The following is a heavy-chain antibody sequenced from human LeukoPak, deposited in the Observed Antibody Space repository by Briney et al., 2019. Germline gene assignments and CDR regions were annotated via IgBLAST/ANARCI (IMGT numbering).Heavy chain of an antibody. Sequence: GGSLRLSCAASGFPFSSYSMTWVRQAPGKGLEWVSSISTSSSYIYYADSVKGRFTISRDNDKNSLYLQMNSLRAEDTAVYYCARQGLPKSSDYWGQGTLVTVSS. CDR1: GFPFSSYS. D-gene: IGHD6-25*01. CDR2: ISTSSSYI. CDR3: ARQGLPKSSDY. J-gene: IGHJ4*02. V-gene: IGHV3-21*01.